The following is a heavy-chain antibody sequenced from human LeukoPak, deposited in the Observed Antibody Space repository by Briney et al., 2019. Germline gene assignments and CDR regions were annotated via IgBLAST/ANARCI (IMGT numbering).Heavy chain of an antibody. J-gene: IGHJ5*02. CDR1: GFTFSSYG. CDR3: ARDFRDIVVVPAASGYNWFDP. D-gene: IGHD2-2*01. CDR2: ISYDGSNK. V-gene: IGHV3-30*03. Sequence: GGSLRLSCAASGFTFSSYGMHWVRQAPGKGLEWVAVISYDGSNKYYADSVKGRFTISRDNAKNSLYLQMNSLRAEDTAVYYCARDFRDIVVVPAASGYNWFDPWGQGTLVTVSS.